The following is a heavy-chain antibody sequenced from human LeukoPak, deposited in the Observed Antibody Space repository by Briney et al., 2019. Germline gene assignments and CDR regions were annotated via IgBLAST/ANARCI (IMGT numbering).Heavy chain of an antibody. J-gene: IGHJ1*01. CDR1: GGSISSYY. Sequence: SETLSLTCTVSGGSISSYYWSWIRQPAGKGLEWIGRIYTSGSTNHNPSLKSRVTMSVDTSKNQFSLKLSSVTAADTAVYYCARDSYYDSSGYYYQPFQHWGQGTLVTVSS. CDR3: ARDSYYDSSGYYYQPFQH. V-gene: IGHV4-4*07. CDR2: IYTSGST. D-gene: IGHD3-22*01.